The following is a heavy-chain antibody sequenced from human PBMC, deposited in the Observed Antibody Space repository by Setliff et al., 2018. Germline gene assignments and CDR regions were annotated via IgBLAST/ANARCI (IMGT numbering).Heavy chain of an antibody. D-gene: IGHD3-16*01. CDR2: AYSGGST. V-gene: IGHV3-53*01. J-gene: IGHJ4*02. CDR1: GVTVSTNY. CDR3: ARGAFGNGLNFRYFDY. Sequence: GESLKISCAASGVTVSTNYMTWVRQTPGKGLECVSVAYSGGSTYYADSVKGRFTISRDNSKNTVYLQMTSLRVEDTAVYYCARGAFGNGLNFRYFDYWGQGTLVTSPQ.